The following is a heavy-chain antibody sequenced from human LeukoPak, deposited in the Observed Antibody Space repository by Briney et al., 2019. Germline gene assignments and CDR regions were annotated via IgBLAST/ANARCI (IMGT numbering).Heavy chain of an antibody. D-gene: IGHD3-9*01. V-gene: IGHV3-21*01. CDR2: ISSSSSYI. CDR1: GFTFSSYS. CDR3: ARDGYNPGYLKALDY. Sequence: GGSLRLSCAASGFTFSSYSMNWVRQAPGKGLEWVSSISSSSSYIYYADSVKGRFTISRDNSKNTLYLQMNSLRAEDTAVYYCARDGYNPGYLKALDYWGQGTLLTVSS. J-gene: IGHJ4*02.